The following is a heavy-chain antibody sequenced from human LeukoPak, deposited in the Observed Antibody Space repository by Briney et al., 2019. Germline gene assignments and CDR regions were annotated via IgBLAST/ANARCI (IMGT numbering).Heavy chain of an antibody. Sequence: GGSLRLSCAASGFTFTKYAMSWVRQAPGKGLEWVSTFSGSGGSTHYADSVKGRFTISRDNSKNTLYLQMNSLRAEDTAVYYCAKDRSIAAGDDAFDIWGQGTMVTVSS. CDR1: GFTFTKYA. CDR2: FSGSGGST. V-gene: IGHV3-23*01. D-gene: IGHD6-13*01. J-gene: IGHJ3*02. CDR3: AKDRSIAAGDDAFDI.